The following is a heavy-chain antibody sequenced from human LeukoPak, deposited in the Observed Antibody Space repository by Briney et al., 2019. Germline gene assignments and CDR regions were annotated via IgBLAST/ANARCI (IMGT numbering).Heavy chain of an antibody. J-gene: IGHJ5*02. Sequence: SETLSLTCTVSGGSISSSSYYWGWIRQPPGKGLEWIGSIYYSGSTYYNPSLKSRVTISVDTSKNQFSLKLSSVTAADTAVYYCARDGHIVVVVAAKNWFDPWGQGTLVTVSS. D-gene: IGHD2-15*01. CDR3: ARDGHIVVVVAAKNWFDP. CDR1: GGSISSSSYY. CDR2: IYYSGST. V-gene: IGHV4-39*07.